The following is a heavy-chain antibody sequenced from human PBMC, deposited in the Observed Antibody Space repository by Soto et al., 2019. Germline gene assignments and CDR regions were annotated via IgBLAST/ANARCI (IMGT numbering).Heavy chain of an antibody. CDR2: IYTSGST. V-gene: IGHV4-4*07. J-gene: IGHJ6*02. CDR1: GGSISSYY. D-gene: IGHD3-3*01. Sequence: SETLSLTCTVSGGSISSYYWSWIRQPAGKGLEWIGRIYTSGSTNYNPSLKSRVTMSVDTSKNQFSLKLSSVAAADTAVYYCARDSQPYDFWSGYYTDYYYGMDVWGQGTTVTSP. CDR3: ARDSQPYDFWSGYYTDYYYGMDV.